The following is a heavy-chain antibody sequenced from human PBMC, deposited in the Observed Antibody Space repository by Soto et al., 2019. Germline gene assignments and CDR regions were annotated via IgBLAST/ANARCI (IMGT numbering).Heavy chain of an antibody. CDR2: ISGSGGST. CDR3: AKGDVVVVAATRFDP. Sequence: EVQLLESGGGLVQPGGSMRLSCAASGFTFSSYAMSWVRQAPGKGLEWVSAISGSGGSTYYADSVKGRFTISRDNSKNTLYLQMNSLRAEVTAVYYCAKGDVVVVAATRFDPWGQETLVTVSS. V-gene: IGHV3-23*01. D-gene: IGHD2-15*01. CDR1: GFTFSSYA. J-gene: IGHJ5*02.